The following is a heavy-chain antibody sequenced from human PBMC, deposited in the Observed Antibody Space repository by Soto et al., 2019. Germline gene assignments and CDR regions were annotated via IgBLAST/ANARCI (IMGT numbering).Heavy chain of an antibody. CDR2: IYPSGTI. CDR1: GVSITTTGYS. CDR3: ATYTAYAEYYLDF. D-gene: IGHD6-6*01. Sequence: SETLSLTCAVSGVSITTTGYSWSWIRQPPGKGLEWIGYIYPSGTIFYNPSLNSRVTISIDTSNNQFSLRLSSVSAADTAVYFCATYTAYAEYYLDFWGRGALVTVSS. V-gene: IGHV4-30-2*01. J-gene: IGHJ4*02.